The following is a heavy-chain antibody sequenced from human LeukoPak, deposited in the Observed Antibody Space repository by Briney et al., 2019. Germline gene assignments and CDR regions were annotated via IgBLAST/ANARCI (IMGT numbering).Heavy chain of an antibody. V-gene: IGHV3-48*01. CDR3: ARSPKTSFDY. J-gene: IGHJ4*02. CDR2: ISSNGSII. CDR1: GFTFSSYA. Sequence: GGSVTLSCAASGFTFSSYARRWVRQARGGGVVWVSYISSNGSIISYGASLKGRFTISRDSAKNSLYLQMNGLGAEDTAIYYCARSPKTSFDYWGQGTLVTVSS.